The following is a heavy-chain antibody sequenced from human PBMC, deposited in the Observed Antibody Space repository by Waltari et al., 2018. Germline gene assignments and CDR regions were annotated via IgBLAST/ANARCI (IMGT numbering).Heavy chain of an antibody. Sequence: VQLVESGGGLVKPGGSLSLSCAASGFPFSSYSMNWVRQAPGKGLEWVSSITSNSRYIYYADSVKGRFTISRDNAKNSLYLQMNSLRVEDTAVYYCARPMWGDDFWSGYYFESWGQGTLVTVSS. V-gene: IGHV3-21*01. CDR1: GFPFSSYS. J-gene: IGHJ4*02. CDR3: ARPMWGDDFWSGYYFES. CDR2: ITSNSRYI. D-gene: IGHD3-3*01.